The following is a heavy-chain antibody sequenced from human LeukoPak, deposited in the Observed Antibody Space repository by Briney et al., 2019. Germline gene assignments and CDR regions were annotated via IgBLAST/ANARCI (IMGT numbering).Heavy chain of an antibody. V-gene: IGHV5-51*01. CDR2: IYPGDSDT. CDR1: GYIFTSYW. J-gene: IGHJ1*01. Sequence: GESLKISCKASGYIFTSYWIGWMRQKPGKGLEWMGVIYPGDSDTRYSPSFQGQVTISADKSISTAYLQWSSLKASDTAMYYCARGSDYYDSSGYRPSAEYFQHWGQGTLVTVSS. CDR3: ARGSDYYDSSGYRPSAEYFQH. D-gene: IGHD3-22*01.